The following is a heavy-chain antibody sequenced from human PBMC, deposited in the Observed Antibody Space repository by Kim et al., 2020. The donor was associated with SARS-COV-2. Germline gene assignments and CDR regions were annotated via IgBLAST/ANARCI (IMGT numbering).Heavy chain of an antibody. V-gene: IGHV4-31*03. CDR3: AREEYDSSGYWDGAFDI. Sequence: SETLSLTCTVSGGSISSGGYYWSWIRQHPGKGLEWIGYIYYSGSTYYNPSLKSRVTISVDTSKNQFSLKLSSVTAADTAVYYCAREEYDSSGYWDGAFDIWGQGTMVTVSS. D-gene: IGHD3-22*01. CDR1: GGSISSGGYY. CDR2: IYYSGST. J-gene: IGHJ3*02.